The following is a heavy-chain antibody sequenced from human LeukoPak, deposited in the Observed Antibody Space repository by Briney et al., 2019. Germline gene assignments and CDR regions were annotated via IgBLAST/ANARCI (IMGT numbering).Heavy chain of an antibody. D-gene: IGHD6-19*01. V-gene: IGHV4-34*01. CDR1: GGSFSDCY. J-gene: IGHJ4*02. CDR3: ASLAVAVDFDY. Sequence: SETLSLTCAVYGGSFSDCYWGWIRQPPGKGLEWIGSIYYSGSTYYNPSLKSRVTISVDTSKNQFSLRLSSVTAADTAVYYCASLAVAVDFDYWGQGTLVTVSS. CDR2: IYYSGST.